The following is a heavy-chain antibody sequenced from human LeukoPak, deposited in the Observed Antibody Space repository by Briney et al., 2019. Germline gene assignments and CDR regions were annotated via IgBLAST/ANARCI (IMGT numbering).Heavy chain of an antibody. D-gene: IGHD1-26*01. J-gene: IGHJ4*02. V-gene: IGHV1-69*04. Sequence: ASVKVPCKASGGTFNSYGISWVRQAPGQGLEWMGRIIPLLNIANYAQKFQGRVTITADKSTSTAYMEVSSLRSEDTAVYSCAREVFTRWGAAVYFDYWGQGTLVTVSS. CDR2: IIPLLNIA. CDR3: AREVFTRWGAAVYFDY. CDR1: GGTFNSYG.